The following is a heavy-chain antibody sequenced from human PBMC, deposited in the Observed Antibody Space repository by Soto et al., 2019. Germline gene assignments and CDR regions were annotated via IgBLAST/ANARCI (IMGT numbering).Heavy chain of an antibody. CDR3: ARDSLSLYSYCDY. CDR1: GFTFSDYY. J-gene: IGHJ4*02. Sequence: GGSLRLSCAASGFTFSDYYMSWIRQAPGKGLEWVSYISSSSSYTNYADSVKGRLTISRDNAKNSLYLQMNSLRAEDTAVYYCARDSLSLYSYCDYWGQGTLVTVSS. CDR2: ISSSSSYT. D-gene: IGHD5-18*01. V-gene: IGHV3-11*06.